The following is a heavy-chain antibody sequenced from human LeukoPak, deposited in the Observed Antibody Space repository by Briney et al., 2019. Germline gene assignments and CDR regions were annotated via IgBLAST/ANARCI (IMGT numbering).Heavy chain of an antibody. CDR1: GSSISSGYY. V-gene: IGHV4-38-2*01. D-gene: IGHD2-15*01. J-gene: IGHJ4*02. CDR2: IYHSGST. CDR3: ASATASRDSLYYFDY. Sequence: SETLSLTCAVSGSSISSGYYWGWIRQPPGKGLEWIGSIYHSGSTYYNPSLKSRVTISVDTSKNQFSLKLTSVTAADTAIYHCASATASRDSLYYFDYWGQGTQVTVSS.